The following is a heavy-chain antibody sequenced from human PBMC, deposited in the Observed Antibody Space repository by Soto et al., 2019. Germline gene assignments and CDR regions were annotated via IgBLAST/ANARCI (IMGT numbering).Heavy chain of an antibody. CDR1: GFTFSNYV. V-gene: IGHV3-23*01. CDR3: ARCTSAGWYGSAFDI. Sequence: EVQLLESGGGLVQPGGSLRLSCAASGFTFSNYVINWVRQAPGKGLEWVSGISGSGGSIYYADSVKGRFTISRDNSKNTLYLQMKSRRVDDTAVYYCARCTSAGWYGSAFDIGGQGAMVTVSS. J-gene: IGHJ3*02. D-gene: IGHD6-19*01. CDR2: ISGSGGSI.